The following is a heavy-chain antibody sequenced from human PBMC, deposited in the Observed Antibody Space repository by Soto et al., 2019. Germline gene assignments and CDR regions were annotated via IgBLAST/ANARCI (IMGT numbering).Heavy chain of an antibody. CDR1: GFSISSNA. Sequence: EVQLLESGGGLVQPGGSLRLSCAASGFSISSNAMYWVRQAPGKGLEWVSAISDRGDTTHYADSVKGRFTISRDTSKNTLYRQHNTLRADETAVYYCAKDKPGPTSFDYWGQGTRVTVSS. CDR3: AKDKPGPTSFDY. CDR2: ISDRGDTT. J-gene: IGHJ4*02. V-gene: IGHV3-23*01. D-gene: IGHD1-1*01.